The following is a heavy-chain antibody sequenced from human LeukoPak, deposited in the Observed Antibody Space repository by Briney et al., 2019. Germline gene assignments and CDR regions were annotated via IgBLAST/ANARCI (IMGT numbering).Heavy chain of an antibody. CDR3: ARALGYCSSTSCFAWFDP. CDR2: INPNSGST. V-gene: IGHV1-2*02. D-gene: IGHD2-2*01. J-gene: IGHJ5*02. CDR1: GYTFTGYY. Sequence: GASVKVSCKASGYTFTGYYMHWVRQAPGQGLEWIGWINPNSGSTNYSQKFQCRVTMTRDTSISTAYMELSRLRSDDTAVYYCARALGYCSSTSCFAWFDPWGQGTLVTVSS.